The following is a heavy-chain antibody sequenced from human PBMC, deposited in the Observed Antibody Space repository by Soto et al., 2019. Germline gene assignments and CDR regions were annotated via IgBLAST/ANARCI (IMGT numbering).Heavy chain of an antibody. J-gene: IGHJ4*02. V-gene: IGHV1-8*01. CDR2: MNPNSGNT. Sequence: GASVKVSCKASGYTFTSYDINWVRQATGQGLEWMGWMNPNSGNTGYAQKFQGRVTMTRNTSISTAYMELSSLRSEDTAVYYCASIGIAVAAPYDYWGQGTLVTVSS. D-gene: IGHD6-19*01. CDR1: GYTFTSYD. CDR3: ASIGIAVAAPYDY.